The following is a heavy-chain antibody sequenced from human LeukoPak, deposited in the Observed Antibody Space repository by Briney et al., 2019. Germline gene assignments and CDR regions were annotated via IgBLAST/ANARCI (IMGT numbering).Heavy chain of an antibody. Sequence: KPSETLSLTCAVYGGSFSGYYWSWIRQPPGKGLEWIGEINHSGSTNYNPSLKSRVTISVDTSKNQFSLKLSSVTAADTAVYYCARSRYSGWLAYWGQGTLVTVSS. CDR3: ARSRYSGWLAY. CDR1: GGSFSGYY. J-gene: IGHJ4*02. CDR2: INHSGST. D-gene: IGHD1-26*01. V-gene: IGHV4-34*01.